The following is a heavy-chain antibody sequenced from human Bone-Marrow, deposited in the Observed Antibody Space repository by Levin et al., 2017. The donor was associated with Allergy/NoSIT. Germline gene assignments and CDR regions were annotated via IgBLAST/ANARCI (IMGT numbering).Heavy chain of an antibody. D-gene: IGHD3-10*01. J-gene: IGHJ6*02. V-gene: IGHV4-39*01. Sequence: SETLSLTCTVSGGSISRTSYYWGWIRQPPGTGLEWIGSIYSSGNTYYNPSLQSRVTISVDTSKNQFSLKLSSVTAADTAVYYCATFRGFGELSYGLDVWGQGTTVTVSS. CDR2: IYSSGNT. CDR3: ATFRGFGELSYGLDV. CDR1: GGSISRTSYY.